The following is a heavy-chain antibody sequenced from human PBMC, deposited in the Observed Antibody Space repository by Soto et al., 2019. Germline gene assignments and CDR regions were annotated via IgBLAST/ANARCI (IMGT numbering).Heavy chain of an antibody. CDR3: ANIRVFLGYYMDV. J-gene: IGHJ6*03. Sequence: GGSLRLSCAASGFTFSSYAMSWVRQAPGKGLEWVSAISGSGGSTYYADSVKGRFTISRDNSKNTLYLQMNSLRAEDTAVYYCANIRVFLGYYMDVWGKGTTVTVSS. V-gene: IGHV3-23*01. D-gene: IGHD3-3*01. CDR1: GFTFSSYA. CDR2: ISGSGGST.